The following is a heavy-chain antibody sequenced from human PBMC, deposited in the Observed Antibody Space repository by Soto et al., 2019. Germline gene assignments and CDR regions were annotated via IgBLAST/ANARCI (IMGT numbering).Heavy chain of an antibody. J-gene: IGHJ4*02. CDR1: GFSFGSYA. Sequence: GGSLRLSCAASGFSFGSYALSWVRQAPGKGLEWVSTTSGSDGKTFYADSVKGRFSISRDTSQSTLYLQMNSLRADDTAIYYCARWSYLDYWGQGTRVTVSS. CDR3: ARWSYLDY. V-gene: IGHV3-23*01. CDR2: TSGSDGKT. D-gene: IGHD3-3*01.